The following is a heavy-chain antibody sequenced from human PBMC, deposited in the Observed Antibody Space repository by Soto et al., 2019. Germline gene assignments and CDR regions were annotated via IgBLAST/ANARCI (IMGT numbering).Heavy chain of an antibody. V-gene: IGHV4-34*01. J-gene: IGHJ6*02. Sequence: QVQLQQWGAGLLKPSETLSLTCAVFGGSFSGYYWSWIRQPPGKGLEWIGEINHSGSTNYNPSLKSRVTISVDTSKNQFSLKLSSVTAADTAVYYCARGEYGGLLWFGELPYYYGMDVWGQGTTVTVSS. CDR1: GGSFSGYY. D-gene: IGHD3-10*01. CDR2: INHSGST. CDR3: ARGEYGGLLWFGELPYYYGMDV.